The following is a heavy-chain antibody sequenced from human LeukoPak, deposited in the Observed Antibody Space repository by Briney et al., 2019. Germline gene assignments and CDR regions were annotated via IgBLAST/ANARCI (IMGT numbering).Heavy chain of an antibody. J-gene: IGHJ6*02. D-gene: IGHD6-19*01. CDR3: AHSIAVTGHYYYYGMDV. Sequence: GGSLRPSCAASGFTVSSNYMSWVRQAPGKGLEWVSVIYSGGSTYYADSVKGRFTISRDNSKNTLYLQMNSLRAEDTAVYYCAHSIAVTGHYYYYGMDVWGQGTTVTVSS. CDR2: IYSGGST. CDR1: GFTVSSNY. V-gene: IGHV3-66*01.